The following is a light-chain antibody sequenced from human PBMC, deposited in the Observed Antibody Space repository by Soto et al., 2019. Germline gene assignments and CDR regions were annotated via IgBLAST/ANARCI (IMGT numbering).Light chain of an antibody. J-gene: IGKJ5*01. Sequence: EIVMTQSPATLSVPPGERATLYCRTSQSVGSDLAWYQQKPGQAPRLLIYDVSTRATGISARFSGSGSGTDFTLTISSLQSEDLAVYYCQQYTNWPPNTFGQGTRLEIK. V-gene: IGKV3-15*01. CDR2: DVS. CDR3: QQYTNWPPNT. CDR1: QSVGSD.